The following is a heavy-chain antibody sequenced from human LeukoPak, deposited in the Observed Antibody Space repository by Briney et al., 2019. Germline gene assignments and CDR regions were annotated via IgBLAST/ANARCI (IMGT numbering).Heavy chain of an antibody. CDR3: ARDYYDSSGYYLAWFDP. D-gene: IGHD3-22*01. J-gene: IGHJ5*02. V-gene: IGHV1-69*06. CDR2: IIPMFDSE. CDR1: GGPFNNYA. Sequence: GASVKVSCKASGGPFNNYAISWVRQAPGQGLEWMGGIIPMFDSENYAQKFQGRVTITADKSTSTDYMELSSLRSEDTAVYYCARDYYDSSGYYLAWFDPWGQGTLVTVSS.